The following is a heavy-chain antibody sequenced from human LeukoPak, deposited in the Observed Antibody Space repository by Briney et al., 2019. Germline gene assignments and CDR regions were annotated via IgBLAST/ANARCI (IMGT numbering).Heavy chain of an antibody. J-gene: IGHJ6*02. CDR2: IYYSGST. Sequence: PSETLSLTCTVSGGSISSYYWSWIRQPPGKGLEWIGYIYYSGSTNYNPSLKSRVTISVDTSKNQFSLKLSSVTAADTAVYYCARGRLNEATTYYYYYGMDVWGQGTTVTVSS. CDR1: GGSISSYY. D-gene: IGHD5-12*01. V-gene: IGHV4-59*01. CDR3: ARGRLNEATTYYYYYGMDV.